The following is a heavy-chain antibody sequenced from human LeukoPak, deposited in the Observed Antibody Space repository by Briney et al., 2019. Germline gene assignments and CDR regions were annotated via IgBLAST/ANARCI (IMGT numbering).Heavy chain of an antibody. J-gene: IGHJ4*02. Sequence: GGSLRLSWAASGFTFSSYWMDWVRQAPGEGMVWVSRIASDGSSTTYADSVKGRFRISRDNAKNTLYLQMNSLRVEDTAVYYCARGRPHGNDYWGQGTLVTVSS. V-gene: IGHV3-74*01. CDR1: GFTFSSYW. CDR3: ARGRPHGNDY. D-gene: IGHD4-23*01. CDR2: IASDGSST.